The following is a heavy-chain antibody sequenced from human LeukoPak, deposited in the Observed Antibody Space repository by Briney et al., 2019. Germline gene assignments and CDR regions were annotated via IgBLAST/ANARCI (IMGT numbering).Heavy chain of an antibody. CDR1: GFSFSTYD. D-gene: IGHD3-10*01. J-gene: IGHJ4*02. CDR3: ARVYSANGYGSGYYDY. Sequence: GGSLRLSCVASGFSFSTYDMNWVRQAPGKGLEWVSAITNISNHINYADSVKGRFTISRGSANNSLYLQMNSLRAEDTAVYYCARVYSANGYGSGYYDYWGQGTLVTVSS. CDR2: ITNISNHI. V-gene: IGHV3-21*01.